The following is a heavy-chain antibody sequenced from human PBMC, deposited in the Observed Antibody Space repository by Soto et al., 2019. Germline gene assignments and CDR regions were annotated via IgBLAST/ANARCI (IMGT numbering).Heavy chain of an antibody. CDR3: ARGRGLRYYDFWSGYYPQATYYYYGMDV. CDR2: INHSGST. V-gene: IGHV4-34*01. D-gene: IGHD3-3*01. Sequence: SETLSLTCAVCGGSFSGYYWSWIRQPPGKGLEWIGEINHSGSTNYNPSLKSRVTISVDTSKNQFSLKLSSVTAADTAVYYCARGRGLRYYDFWSGYYPQATYYYYGMDVWGQGTTVTVSS. J-gene: IGHJ6*02. CDR1: GGSFSGYY.